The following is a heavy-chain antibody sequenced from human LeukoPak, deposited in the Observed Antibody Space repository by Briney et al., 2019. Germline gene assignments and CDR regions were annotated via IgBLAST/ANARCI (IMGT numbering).Heavy chain of an antibody. V-gene: IGHV1-69*13. CDR2: IIPIFGTA. J-gene: IGHJ6*03. Sequence: GASVKVSCKASGGTFSSYAISWVRQAPGQGLEWMGGIIPIFGTANYAQKFQGRVTITADESTSTAYMELSSLRSEDTAVYYCAREGGLGGRNDYGDYPYYYMDVWGKGTTVTICS. CDR1: GGTFSSYA. D-gene: IGHD4-17*01. CDR3: AREGGLGGRNDYGDYPYYYMDV.